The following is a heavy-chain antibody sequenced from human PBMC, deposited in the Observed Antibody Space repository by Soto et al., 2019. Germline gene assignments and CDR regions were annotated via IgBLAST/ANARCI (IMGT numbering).Heavy chain of an antibody. Sequence: PSETLSLTCTVSGGSVSSSSYYWGWIRQPPGKGLEWIGSIYYSGSTYYNPSLKSRVTISVDTSKNQFSLKLSSVTAADTAVYYCARHGTGTTLDWFDPWGQGTLVTVSS. CDR1: GGSVSSSSYY. J-gene: IGHJ5*02. D-gene: IGHD1-7*01. CDR2: IYYSGST. CDR3: ARHGTGTTLDWFDP. V-gene: IGHV4-39*01.